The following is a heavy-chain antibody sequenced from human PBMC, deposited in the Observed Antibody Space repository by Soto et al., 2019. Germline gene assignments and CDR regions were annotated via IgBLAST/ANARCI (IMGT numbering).Heavy chain of an antibody. Sequence: HPGGSLRLSCAASGFTFSSYAMSWVRQAPGKGLGWVSAISGSGGSTYYADSVKGRFTISRDNSKNTLYLQMNSLRAEDTAVYYCAKDYGYYDFWSGYPDAFEIWGQGTMVTVSS. CDR2: ISGSGGST. CDR1: GFTFSSYA. D-gene: IGHD3-3*01. CDR3: AKDYGYYDFWSGYPDAFEI. J-gene: IGHJ3*02. V-gene: IGHV3-23*01.